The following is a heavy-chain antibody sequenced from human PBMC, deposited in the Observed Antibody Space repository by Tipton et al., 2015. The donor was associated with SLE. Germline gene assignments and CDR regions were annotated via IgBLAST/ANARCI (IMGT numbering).Heavy chain of an antibody. D-gene: IGHD3-22*01. J-gene: IGHJ4*02. CDR2: T. CDR3: ARAVGDTSGYLDY. V-gene: IGHV4-39*07. Sequence: TCYNPSLRSRVTTSVDTSKNQFSLKLSSVTAADTAVYYCARAVGDTSGYLDYWGLGTLVTVSS.